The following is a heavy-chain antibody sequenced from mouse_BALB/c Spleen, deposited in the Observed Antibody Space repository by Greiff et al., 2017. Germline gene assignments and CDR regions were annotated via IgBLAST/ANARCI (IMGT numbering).Heavy chain of an antibody. Sequence: VKVVESGPGLVAPSQSLSITCTVSGFSLTSYGVHWVRQPPGKGLEWLGVIWAGGSTNYNSALMSRLSISKDNSKSQVFLKMNSLQTDDTAMYYCARAPGVSPAWFAYWGQGTLVTVSA. V-gene: IGHV2-9*02. CDR2: IWAGGST. J-gene: IGHJ3*01. D-gene: IGHD3-1*01. CDR1: GFSLTSYG. CDR3: ARAPGVSPAWFAY.